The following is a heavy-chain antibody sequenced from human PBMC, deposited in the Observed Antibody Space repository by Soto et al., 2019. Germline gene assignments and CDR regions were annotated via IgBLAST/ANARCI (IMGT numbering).Heavy chain of an antibody. Sequence: PETLSLTCTVSGGSISTSVHYWAWIRQPPGKGLEWMGTIYNNGDTYYNSSLKGQITMFVDTSKNVFSLRLTSVTALDTAVYYCARLQRPGTFDYWGLGTLVTVSS. D-gene: IGHD1-1*01. CDR2: IYNNGDT. J-gene: IGHJ4*02. V-gene: IGHV4-39*01. CDR1: GGSISTSVHY. CDR3: ARLQRPGTFDY.